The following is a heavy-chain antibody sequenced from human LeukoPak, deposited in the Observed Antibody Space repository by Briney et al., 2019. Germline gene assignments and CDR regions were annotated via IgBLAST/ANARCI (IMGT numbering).Heavy chain of an antibody. Sequence: ASVKVSCKVPGYTLTELSMHWVRQAPGKGLEWMGGFDPEDGETIYAQKFQGRVTMTEDTSTDTAYMELSSLRSEDTAVYYCATDLIAAAGSFDYWGQGTLVTVSS. J-gene: IGHJ4*02. CDR3: ATDLIAAAGSFDY. V-gene: IGHV1-24*01. D-gene: IGHD6-13*01. CDR1: GYTLTELS. CDR2: FDPEDGET.